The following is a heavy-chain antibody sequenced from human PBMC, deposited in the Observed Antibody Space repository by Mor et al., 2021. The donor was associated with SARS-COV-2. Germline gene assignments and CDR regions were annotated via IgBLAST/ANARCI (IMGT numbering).Heavy chain of an antibody. CDR2: PIFATA. Sequence: PIFATANYAQKFQGRVTITADELTTTAYMELSSLRSEDTAVYYCARWGKRCSLGSCYPDYFDDWGQGTLVTVSS. CDR3: ARWGKRCSLGSCYPDYFDD. D-gene: IGHD2-15*01. J-gene: IGHJ4*02. V-gene: IGHV1-69*01.